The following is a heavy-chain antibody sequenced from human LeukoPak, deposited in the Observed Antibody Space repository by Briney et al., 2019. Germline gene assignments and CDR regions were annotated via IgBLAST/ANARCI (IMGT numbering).Heavy chain of an antibody. J-gene: IGHJ3*01. CDR2: IFHSGST. CDR1: GGSFSGYY. CDR3: ARTFLYYYDSSGPRGAFDF. V-gene: IGHV4-34*12. D-gene: IGHD3-22*01. Sequence: SETLSLTCAVYGGSFSGYYWSWVRQPPGKGLEWIGYIFHSGSTYYNPSLESRVTISVDRSKNLFSLRLSSVTAADTAMYYCARTFLYYYDSSGPRGAFDFWGQGTMVTVSS.